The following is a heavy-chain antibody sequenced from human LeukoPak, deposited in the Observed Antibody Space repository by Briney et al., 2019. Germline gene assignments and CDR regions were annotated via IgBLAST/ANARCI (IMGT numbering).Heavy chain of an antibody. CDR3: AGRYYYSSGYYYDDDAFDI. V-gene: IGHV4-34*01. J-gene: IGHJ3*02. CDR2: INHSGST. D-gene: IGHD3-22*01. CDR1: GVSFSGYY. Sequence: SSETLSLTCAVSGVSFSGYYWSWIRQPPGKGLEWLGEINHSGSTNYNPSLKSRVTISVKTSKNQFSQKQSTGTAADTPAYYYAGRYYYSSGYYYDDDAFDIWGQGTMVTVSS.